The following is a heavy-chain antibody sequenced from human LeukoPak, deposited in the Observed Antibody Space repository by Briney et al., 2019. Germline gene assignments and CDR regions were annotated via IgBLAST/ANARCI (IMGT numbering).Heavy chain of an antibody. CDR3: ARDRNTDFWSGYYTNYFDY. J-gene: IGHJ4*02. V-gene: IGHV3-7*01. CDR1: GFTFSTYY. D-gene: IGHD3-3*01. Sequence: GGSLRLSCAASGFTFSTYYMNWVRQAPGKGLEWVANIKQDGSEKYYVDSVKGRFTISRDNAKNSLYLQMNSLRAEDTAVYYCARDRNTDFWSGYYTNYFDYWGQGTLVTVSS. CDR2: IKQDGSEK.